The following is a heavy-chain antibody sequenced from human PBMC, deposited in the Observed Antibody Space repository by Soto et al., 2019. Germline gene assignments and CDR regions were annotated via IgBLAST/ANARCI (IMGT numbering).Heavy chain of an antibody. Sequence: AETLSLTCAVSGYPISSGYYWGWIRPPPGKGLEWIGSIYHSGSTYYNPSLKSRVTISVDTSKNQFSLKLSSVTAADTAVYYCARGEVVPNWLDPWGQGTLVTIS. V-gene: IGHV4-38-2*01. CDR1: GYPISSGYY. D-gene: IGHD3-22*01. CDR2: IYHSGST. CDR3: ARGEVVPNWLDP. J-gene: IGHJ5*02.